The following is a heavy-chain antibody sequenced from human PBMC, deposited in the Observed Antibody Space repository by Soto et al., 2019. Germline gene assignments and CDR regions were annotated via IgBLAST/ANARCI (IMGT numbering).Heavy chain of an antibody. J-gene: IGHJ6*02. V-gene: IGHV1-69*01. Sequence: VSCKASGGTFSSYAISWVRQAPGQGLEWMGGIIPIFGTANYAQKFQGRVTITADESTSTAYMELSSLRSEDTAVYYCASTYYYYYGMDVWGQGTTVTVSS. CDR3: ASTYYYYYGMDV. CDR1: GGTFSSYA. CDR2: IIPIFGTA.